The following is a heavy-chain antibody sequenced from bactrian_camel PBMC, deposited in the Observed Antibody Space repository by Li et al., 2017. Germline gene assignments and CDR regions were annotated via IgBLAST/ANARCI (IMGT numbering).Heavy chain of an antibody. CDR2: IDNEGTP. J-gene: IGHJ6*01. Sequence: QVQLVESGGGSVQLGGSLKLSCTFSSYTYRKFCMGWFRQVSGEEREGVAAIDNEGTPTYVDSVKGRFTISQDNAKNTLTLQMNSLKPEDTAIYYCAATRIKTSGFCPGSTKREVYRAWGQGTQVTVS. CDR3: AATRIKTSGFCPGSTKREVYRA. D-gene: IGHD7*01. V-gene: IGHV3S53*01. CDR1: SYTYRKFC.